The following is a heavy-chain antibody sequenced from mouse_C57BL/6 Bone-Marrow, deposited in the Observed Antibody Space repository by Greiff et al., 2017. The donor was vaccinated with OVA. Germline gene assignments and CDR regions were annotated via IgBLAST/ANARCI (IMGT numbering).Heavy chain of an antibody. V-gene: IGHV1-18*01. Sequence: EVQLQQSGPELVKPGASVKIPCKASGYTFTDYNMDWVKQSHGKSLEWIGDINPNNGGTIYNQKFKGKATLTVDKSSSTAYMELRSLTSEDTAVYYCARSRYTTVVSYYAMDDWGQGTSVTVSS. D-gene: IGHD1-1*01. CDR1: GYTFTDYN. J-gene: IGHJ4*01. CDR3: ARSRYTTVVSYYAMDD. CDR2: INPNNGGT.